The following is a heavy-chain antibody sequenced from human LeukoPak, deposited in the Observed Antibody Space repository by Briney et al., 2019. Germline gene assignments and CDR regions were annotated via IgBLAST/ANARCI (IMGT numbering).Heavy chain of an antibody. D-gene: IGHD3-22*01. J-gene: IGHJ4*02. CDR1: GFTFSAHY. Sequence: PGGSLRLSCVASGFTFSAHYMDWVRQAPGKGLEWVGRVRNKANSYTTEYAASVKDRFIISRDDSKSSLYLQMNSLKIEDTAVYYCARSDSSGYLEAYWGQGTLVTVSS. CDR2: VRNKANSYTT. CDR3: ARSDSSGYLEAY. V-gene: IGHV3-72*01.